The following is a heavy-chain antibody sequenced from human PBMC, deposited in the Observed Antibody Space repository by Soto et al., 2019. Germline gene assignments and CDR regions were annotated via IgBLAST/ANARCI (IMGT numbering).Heavy chain of an antibody. CDR3: ARGSYVDTAMVFLPFDY. D-gene: IGHD5-18*01. V-gene: IGHV4-59*01. CDR1: GGSISSYY. Sequence: SETLSLTCTVSGGSISSYYWSWIRQPPGKGLEWIGYIYYSGSTNYNPSLKSRVTISVDTSKNQFSLKLSSVTAADTAVYYCARGSYVDTAMVFLPFDYWGQGXLVTVYS. CDR2: IYYSGST. J-gene: IGHJ4*02.